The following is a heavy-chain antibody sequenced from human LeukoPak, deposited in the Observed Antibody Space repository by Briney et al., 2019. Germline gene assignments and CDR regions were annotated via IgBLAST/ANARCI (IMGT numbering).Heavy chain of an antibody. CDR3: ARDRKIAAAGTWEYFQH. J-gene: IGHJ1*01. CDR1: GFSFSDYY. Sequence: GGSLRLSCAAPGFSFSDYYMSWIRQAPGKGLEWVSYISSSGSTIYYADSVKGRFTISRDNAKNSLYLQMNSLRAEDTAVYYCARDRKIAAAGTWEYFQHWGQGTLVTVSS. D-gene: IGHD6-13*01. CDR2: ISSSGSTI. V-gene: IGHV3-11*04.